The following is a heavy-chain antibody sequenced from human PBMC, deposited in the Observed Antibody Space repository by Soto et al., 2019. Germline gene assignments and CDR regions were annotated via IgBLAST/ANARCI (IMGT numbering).Heavy chain of an antibody. J-gene: IGHJ5*02. V-gene: IGHV1-3*01. Sequence: QVQLVQSGAEVKKPGASVKVSCKASGYTFTTYAMHWVRQAPGQRLEWMGGINAGNGNTKYSQKLQGRITITRETSANTAYMELSSLRSEDTAVYYCARGKGSSWYGWFDPCGQGTLVTVSS. D-gene: IGHD6-13*01. CDR1: GYTFTTYA. CDR2: INAGNGNT. CDR3: ARGKGSSWYGWFDP.